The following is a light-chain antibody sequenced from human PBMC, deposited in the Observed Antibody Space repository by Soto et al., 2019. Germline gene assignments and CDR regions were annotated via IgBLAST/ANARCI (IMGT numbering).Light chain of an antibody. CDR1: QGISNY. CDR2: AAS. V-gene: IGKV1-27*01. J-gene: IGKJ1*01. CDR3: QKYSSAPPWT. Sequence: DIQMTQSPSSLSASIGDRVTITCRASQGISNYLAWYRQKPGKVPKLLIYAASILYSGVPSRFSGSGSGTDFTLTISSLQPEDVATYYCQKYSSAPPWTFGQGTKVEIK.